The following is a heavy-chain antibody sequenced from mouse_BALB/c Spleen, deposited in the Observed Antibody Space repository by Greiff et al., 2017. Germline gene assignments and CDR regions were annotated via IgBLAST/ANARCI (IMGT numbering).Heavy chain of an antibody. J-gene: IGHJ3*01. Sequence: QVQLKQPGAELVRPGASVKLSCKASGYTFTSYWINWVKQRPGQGLEWIGNIYPSDSYTNYNQKFKVKATLTVDKSSSTAYMQLSSPTSEDSAVYCCTRHGSSYGGFAYWGQGTLVTVSA. CDR3: TRHGSSYGGFAY. V-gene: IGHV1-69*02. CDR1: GYTFTSYW. D-gene: IGHD1-1*01. CDR2: IYPSDSYT.